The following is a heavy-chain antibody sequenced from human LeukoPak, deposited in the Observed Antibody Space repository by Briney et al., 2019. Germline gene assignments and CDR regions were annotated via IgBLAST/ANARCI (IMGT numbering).Heavy chain of an antibody. V-gene: IGHV5-51*01. J-gene: IGHJ4*02. CDR3: ARSVTQTSGFDY. CDR1: GYTFPNSR. D-gene: IGHD4-17*01. Sequence: GESLKLSCKASGYTFPNSRIAWARQMPGKGLDGMGHIYPDDSDLSYRASCQGQDALSAARSISTASLQWSSLKASDTAIYYCARSVTQTSGFDYWGQGTLVTVSS. CDR2: IYPDDSDL.